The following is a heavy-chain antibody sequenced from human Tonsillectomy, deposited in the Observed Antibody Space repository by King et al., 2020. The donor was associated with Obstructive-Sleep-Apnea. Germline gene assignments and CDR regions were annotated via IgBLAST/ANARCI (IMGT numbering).Heavy chain of an antibody. CDR1: GGASSTYY. Sequence: QLQESGPGLVKPSETLSLTCTFSGGASSTYYWSWIRQPPGKGLEWIGYIYYSGYTNYNPSPESRVTITVDTSKNQFSLNLSSVTAADTAFYYCASGGYYYFDYWGQGTLATVSS. D-gene: IGHD3-22*01. V-gene: IGHV4-59*08. CDR2: IYYSGYT. J-gene: IGHJ4*02. CDR3: ASGGYYYFDY.